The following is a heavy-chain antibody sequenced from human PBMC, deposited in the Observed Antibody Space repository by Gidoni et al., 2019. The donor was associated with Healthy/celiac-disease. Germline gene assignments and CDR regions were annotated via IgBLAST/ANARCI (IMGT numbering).Heavy chain of an antibody. Sequence: QVQLQESGPGLVKPSETLSLPCPVSGGSISSYYWSWIRPPPGKGLEWIGYIYYSGSTNYNPSLKSRVTISVDTSKNQFSLKLSSVTAADTAVYYCARGFGNYYDSSGYYYFDYWGQGTLVTVSS. CDR2: IYYSGST. CDR1: GGSISSYY. V-gene: IGHV4-59*01. J-gene: IGHJ4*02. CDR3: ARGFGNYYDSSGYYYFDY. D-gene: IGHD3-22*01.